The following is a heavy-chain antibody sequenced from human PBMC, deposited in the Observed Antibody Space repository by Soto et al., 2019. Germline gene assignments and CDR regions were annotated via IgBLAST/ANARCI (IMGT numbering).Heavy chain of an antibody. CDR2: IKEDGSEK. J-gene: IGHJ4*02. Sequence: EVQLVESGGGLVQPGGSLRLSCAASGFTFSRYWMNWVRQAPGKGLEWVANIKEDGSEKNYGDSVTGRFTISRDNAKNSLFPQMNSLRADDTAIYYCVRNLGYCSSGACYTVLDYWGQGTLVTVSS. CDR1: GFTFSRYW. D-gene: IGHD2-15*01. V-gene: IGHV3-7*02. CDR3: VRNLGYCSSGACYTVLDY.